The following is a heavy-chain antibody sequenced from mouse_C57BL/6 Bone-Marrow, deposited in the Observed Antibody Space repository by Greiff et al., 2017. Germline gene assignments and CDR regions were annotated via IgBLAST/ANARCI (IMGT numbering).Heavy chain of an antibody. Sequence: EVMLVESGGGLVQPGGSLKLSCAASGFTFSDYYMYWVRQTPEKRLEWVAYISNGGGSTYYPDTVKGRFTISRDNAKNTLYLQMSRLKSEDTAMYYCARQGYYYGKGWYFDVWGTGTTVTVSS. CDR1: GFTFSDYY. CDR3: ARQGYYYGKGWYFDV. CDR2: ISNGGGST. V-gene: IGHV5-12*01. J-gene: IGHJ1*03. D-gene: IGHD1-1*01.